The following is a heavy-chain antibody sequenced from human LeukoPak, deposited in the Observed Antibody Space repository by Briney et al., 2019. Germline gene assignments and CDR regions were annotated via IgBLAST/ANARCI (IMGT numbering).Heavy chain of an antibody. Sequence: GGSLRLSCAASGFTFSSYGMHWVRQAPGKGLEWVAVISYDGSNKYYADSVKGRFTISRDNSKNTLYLQMNSLRAEDTAVYYCARSSSIAARDFDYWGQGTLVTVSS. D-gene: IGHD6-6*01. V-gene: IGHV3-30*03. CDR2: ISYDGSNK. CDR1: GFTFSSYG. J-gene: IGHJ4*02. CDR3: ARSSSIAARDFDY.